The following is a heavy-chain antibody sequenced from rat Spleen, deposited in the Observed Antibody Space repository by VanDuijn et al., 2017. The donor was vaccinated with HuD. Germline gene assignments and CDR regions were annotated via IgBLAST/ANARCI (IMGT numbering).Heavy chain of an antibody. CDR3: ARETGGVEY. Sequence: EVQLVESGGGLVQPGRSLKLSCAASGFNFNDYWMGWVRQAPGKGLEWIGEVNMDSSKINYVPSLRDKFTISRDNAQNTLYLQMTKLGSEDTAVYYCARETGGVEYWGQGVMVTVSS. J-gene: IGHJ2*01. CDR1: GFNFNDYW. V-gene: IGHV4-2*01. D-gene: IGHD4-1*01. CDR2: VNMDSSKI.